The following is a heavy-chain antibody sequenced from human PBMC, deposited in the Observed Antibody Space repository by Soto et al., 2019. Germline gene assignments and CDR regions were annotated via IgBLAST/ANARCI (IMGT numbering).Heavy chain of an antibody. CDR2: ISGGGSST. J-gene: IGHJ4*02. CDR3: ARVQLLQLENIFDY. CDR1: GFTFSNYV. D-gene: IGHD1-1*01. Sequence: EVQLLESGGGLVQPGGPLRLSCTASGFTFSNYVMAWVRQAPGRGLEWVSAISGGGSSTFYADSVKGRFVISRDNSKNTVHLQLDSLRAEDTAVYFCARVQLLQLENIFDYWGQGTLVTVSS. V-gene: IGHV3-23*01.